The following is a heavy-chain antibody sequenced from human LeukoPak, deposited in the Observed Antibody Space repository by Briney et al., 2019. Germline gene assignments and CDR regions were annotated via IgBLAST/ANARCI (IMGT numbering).Heavy chain of an antibody. CDR2: INHSGST. V-gene: IGHV4-34*01. Sequence: SQTLSLTCAVYGGSFSGYCWSWIRQPPGKGLEWIGEINHSGSTNYNPSLKSRVTISVDTSKNQFSLKLSSVTAADTAVYYCARAEPYYDFWSGYYSDAFDIWGQGTMVTVSS. CDR3: ARAEPYYDFWSGYYSDAFDI. CDR1: GGSFSGYC. D-gene: IGHD3-3*01. J-gene: IGHJ3*02.